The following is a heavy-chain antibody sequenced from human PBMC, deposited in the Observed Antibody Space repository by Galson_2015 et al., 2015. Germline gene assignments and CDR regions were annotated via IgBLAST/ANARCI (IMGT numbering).Heavy chain of an antibody. CDR3: ARDMTPVTTLPAPLGH. J-gene: IGHJ4*02. Sequence: SLRLSCAASGFTFSRYWMHWVRQAPGKGLVWVSRISSDGNSLNYADSVRGRFTISRDNAKNTLYLQMNSLRAEDTAVYYCARDMTPVTTLPAPLGHWGQGAQVTVSS. V-gene: IGHV3-74*01. CDR1: GFTFSRYW. CDR2: ISSDGNSL. D-gene: IGHD4-17*01.